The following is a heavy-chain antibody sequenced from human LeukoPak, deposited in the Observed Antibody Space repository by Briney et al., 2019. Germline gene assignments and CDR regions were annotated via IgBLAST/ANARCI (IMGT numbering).Heavy chain of an antibody. CDR2: ISSSSSYI. Sequence: PGGSLRLSCAASGFTFSSYSMNWVRQAPGKGLEWVSSISSSSSYIYYADSVKGRFTISRDNAKNSLYLQMNSLRAEDTAVYYCAREAYCGGDCYSSEYFQHWGQGTLVTVSS. J-gene: IGHJ1*01. CDR1: GFTFSSYS. V-gene: IGHV3-21*01. CDR3: AREAYCGGDCYSSEYFQH. D-gene: IGHD2-21*02.